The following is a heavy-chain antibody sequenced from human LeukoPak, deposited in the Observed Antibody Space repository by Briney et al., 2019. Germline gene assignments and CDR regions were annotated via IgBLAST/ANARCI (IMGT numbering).Heavy chain of an antibody. J-gene: IGHJ6*03. Sequence: SVKVSCKASGGTFSSYAISWVRQAPGQGLEWMGGIIPMFGTANYAQKFQGRVTITTDESASTAYMELSSLRSEDTAVYYCASSWGGRDIVVVPAALGMDVWGKGTTVTVSS. CDR2: IIPMFGTA. CDR3: ASSWGGRDIVVVPAALGMDV. D-gene: IGHD2-2*01. V-gene: IGHV1-69*05. CDR1: GGTFSSYA.